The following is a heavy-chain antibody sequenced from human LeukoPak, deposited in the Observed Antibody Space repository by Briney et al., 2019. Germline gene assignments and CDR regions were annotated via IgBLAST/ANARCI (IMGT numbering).Heavy chain of an antibody. CDR2: ISAYNGNT. J-gene: IGHJ4*02. D-gene: IGHD2-2*01. Sequence: ASVKVSCKASGYTFTSYGISWVRQAPGQGLEWMGWISAYNGNTNYAQKLQGRVTMTTDTSTSTAYMELRSLRSDDTAVYYCARDIVVVPAAGFGYWGQGTLVTVSS. CDR3: ARDIVVVPAAGFGY. V-gene: IGHV1-18*01. CDR1: GYTFTSYG.